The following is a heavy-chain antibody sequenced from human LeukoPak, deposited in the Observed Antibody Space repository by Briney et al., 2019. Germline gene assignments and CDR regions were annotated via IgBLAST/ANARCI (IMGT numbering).Heavy chain of an antibody. CDR1: GFTFSSYW. CDR3: ARGPSTTPFYYGSGGYFVSKGWFDP. J-gene: IGHJ5*02. Sequence: GGSLRLSCAASGFTFSSYWMSWVRQAPGKGLEWVANIKQDGSEKYYVDSVKGRFTISRDNAKNSLYLQMNSLRAEDTAVYYCARGPSTTPFYYGSGGYFVSKGWFDPWGQGTLVTVSS. D-gene: IGHD3-10*01. V-gene: IGHV3-7*01. CDR2: IKQDGSEK.